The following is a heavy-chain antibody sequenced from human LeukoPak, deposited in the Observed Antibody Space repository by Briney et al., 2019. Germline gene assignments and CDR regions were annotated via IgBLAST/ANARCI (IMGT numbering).Heavy chain of an antibody. J-gene: IGHJ6*02. D-gene: IGHD3-9*01. CDR3: AKEVVLRYFDWLPGYYYYYGMDV. V-gene: IGHV3-30*18. Sequence: GGSLRLSCAASGFTFSSYGMHWVRQAPGKGLEWVAVISYDGSNKYYADSVKGRFTISRDNSKNTLYLQMNSLRAEDTAVYYCAKEVVLRYFDWLPGYYYYYGMDVWGQGTTVTVSS. CDR1: GFTFSSYG. CDR2: ISYDGSNK.